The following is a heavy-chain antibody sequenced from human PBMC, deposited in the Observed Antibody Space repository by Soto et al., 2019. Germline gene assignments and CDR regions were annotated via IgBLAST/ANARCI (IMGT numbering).Heavy chain of an antibody. J-gene: IGHJ6*02. CDR2: IYYSGST. CDR3: ARDRATMVRGVMTGYGMDV. D-gene: IGHD3-10*01. V-gene: IGHV4-61*01. CDR1: GGSVSSGSYY. Sequence: SETLSLTCTVSGGSVSSGSYYWSWIRQPPGKGLEWIGYIYYSGSTHYNPSLKSRVTISVDTSKNQFSLKLSSVTAADTAVYYCARDRATMVRGVMTGYGMDVWGQGTTVTVSS.